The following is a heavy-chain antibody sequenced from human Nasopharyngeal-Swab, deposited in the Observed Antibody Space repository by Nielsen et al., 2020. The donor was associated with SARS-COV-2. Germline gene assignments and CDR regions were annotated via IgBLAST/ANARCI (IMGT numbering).Heavy chain of an antibody. CDR3: ARAGDIRYYYYGMDV. Sequence: RQAPGKGLEWIGEINHSGSTNYNPSLKSRVTISADTSKNQFSLKLGSVTAADTAVYYCARAGDIRYYYYGMDVWGQGTTVTVSS. D-gene: IGHD2-21*01. J-gene: IGHJ6*02. CDR2: INHSGST. V-gene: IGHV4-34*01.